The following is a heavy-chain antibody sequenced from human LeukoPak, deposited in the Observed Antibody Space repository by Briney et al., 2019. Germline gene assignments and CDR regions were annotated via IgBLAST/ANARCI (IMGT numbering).Heavy chain of an antibody. CDR1: GYTFTNYG. D-gene: IGHD3-16*01. Sequence: ASVKVSCKASGYTFTNYGISWVRQAPGQGLECMGWISAYNGNTNYAQRVQGRVTMTTDTATSTAYMELRSLRSDDTAVYYCARVRDYGGIGEDYWGQGPLVTVSS. V-gene: IGHV1-18*01. CDR2: ISAYNGNT. J-gene: IGHJ4*02. CDR3: ARVRDYGGIGEDY.